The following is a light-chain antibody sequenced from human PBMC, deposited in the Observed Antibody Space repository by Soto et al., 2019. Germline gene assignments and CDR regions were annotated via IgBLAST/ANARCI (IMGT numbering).Light chain of an antibody. V-gene: IGKV3-20*01. CDR1: HIVSSDY. J-gene: IGKJ1*01. Sequence: EIVLTQSPGTLSLSPGERATLSCRASHIVSSDYLAWYQQKRGQVPRLLIYGASSRATGIPDRFSGSGSGTDFTLTLSRLEPEDFAVYYCHQYGSTPWTFGPGTKVEI. CDR2: GAS. CDR3: HQYGSTPWT.